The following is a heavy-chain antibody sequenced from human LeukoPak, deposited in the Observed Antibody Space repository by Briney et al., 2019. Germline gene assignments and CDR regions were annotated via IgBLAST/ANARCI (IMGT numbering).Heavy chain of an antibody. D-gene: IGHD3-22*01. J-gene: IGHJ6*02. V-gene: IGHV3-64*01. CDR2: ISSNGGST. CDR3: AREYDSSGYYAYGMDV. Sequence: GGPLRLSCAASGFTFSSYAMHWVRQAPGKGLEYVSAISSNGGSTYYANSVKGRFTISRDNSKNTLYLQMGSLRAEDMAVYYCAREYDSSGYYAYGMDVWGQGTTVTVSS. CDR1: GFTFSSYA.